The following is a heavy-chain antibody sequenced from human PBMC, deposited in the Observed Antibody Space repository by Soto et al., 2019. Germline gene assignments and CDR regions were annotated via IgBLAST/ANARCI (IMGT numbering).Heavy chain of an antibody. D-gene: IGHD3-10*01. CDR1: GGTFSSYA. Sequence: SVKVSCKASGGTFSSYAISWVRQAPGQGLEWMGGIIPIFGTANYAQKFQGRVTITADESTSTAYMELSSLRSEDTAVYYCASYDPSITMVRGVIIPPDSYYYGMDVWGQGTTVTVSS. V-gene: IGHV1-69*13. J-gene: IGHJ6*02. CDR2: IIPIFGTA. CDR3: ASYDPSITMVRGVIIPPDSYYYGMDV.